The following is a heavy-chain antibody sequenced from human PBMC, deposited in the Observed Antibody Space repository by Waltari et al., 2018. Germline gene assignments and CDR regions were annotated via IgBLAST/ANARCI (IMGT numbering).Heavy chain of an antibody. Sequence: QVQLQESGPGLVKPSETLSLTCTVSGYSISSGYYWGWIRRPPGKGLEWIGSIYHSGSTYYNPSLKSRVTISVDTSKNQFSLKLSSVTAADTAVYYCARNSGSYPRIVDYWGQGTLVTVSS. D-gene: IGHD1-26*01. J-gene: IGHJ4*02. CDR1: GYSISSGYY. CDR2: IYHSGST. CDR3: ARNSGSYPRIVDY. V-gene: IGHV4-38-2*02.